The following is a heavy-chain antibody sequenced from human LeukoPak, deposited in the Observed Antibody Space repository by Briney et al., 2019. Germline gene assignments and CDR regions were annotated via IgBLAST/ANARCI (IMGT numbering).Heavy chain of an antibody. CDR3: AAVGSWSGYYTAIDY. V-gene: IGHV1-46*01. D-gene: IGHD3-3*01. CDR2: INPSGGSA. CDR1: GYTFTSYY. Sequence: ASVKVSCKASGYTFTSYYMHWVRQAPGQGLEWMGIINPSGGSASYAQKFQGRVTMTRDTSTSTVYMELSSLRSEDTAVYYCAAVGSWSGYYTAIDYWGQGTLVTVSS. J-gene: IGHJ4*02.